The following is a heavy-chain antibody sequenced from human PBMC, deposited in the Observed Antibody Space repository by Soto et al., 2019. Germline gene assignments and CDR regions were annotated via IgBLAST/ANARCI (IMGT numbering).Heavy chain of an antibody. CDR1: GGSISSRTYY. CDR2: MYYTGNK. CDR3: ARRSSSALGALFDP. V-gene: IGHV4-39*01. J-gene: IGHJ5*02. D-gene: IGHD6-6*01. Sequence: PSETLSLTCPVSGGSISSRTYYWDWTRQPPGKGLEWIGAMYYTGNKNYNPSLESRVTMSVDTSKNQLSLKLSSVTPTVTSVYDCARRSSSALGALFDPWGRGILVTVSS.